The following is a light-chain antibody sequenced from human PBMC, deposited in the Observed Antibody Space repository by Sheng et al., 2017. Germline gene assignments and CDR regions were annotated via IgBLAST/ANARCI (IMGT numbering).Light chain of an antibody. J-gene: IGLJ3*02. V-gene: IGLV1-40*01. Sequence: QSVLTQPPSVSGAPGQRVTMSCTGSSSNIGAGYDVHWYQQFPGTAPKVLIYGNSNRPSGVPDRFSGSKSGTSASLAITGLHPEDEADYYCQSYDRTLSWVFGGGTKVTVL. CDR2: GNS. CDR3: QSYDRTLSWV. CDR1: SSNIGAGYD.